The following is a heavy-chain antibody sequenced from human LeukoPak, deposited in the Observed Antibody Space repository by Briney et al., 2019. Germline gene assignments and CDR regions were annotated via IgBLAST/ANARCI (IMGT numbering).Heavy chain of an antibody. J-gene: IGHJ4*02. V-gene: IGHV3-23*01. CDR3: ANRIAVAGTVY. Sequence: PGGSLRLSCAASGFTFSNYAMSWVRQAPGKGLEWVSAISGSGGSTYYADSVKGRFTISRDNSKNTLYLQMNSLRAEDTAVYYCANRIAVAGTVYWGQGTLVTVSS. CDR1: GFTFSNYA. D-gene: IGHD6-19*01. CDR2: ISGSGGST.